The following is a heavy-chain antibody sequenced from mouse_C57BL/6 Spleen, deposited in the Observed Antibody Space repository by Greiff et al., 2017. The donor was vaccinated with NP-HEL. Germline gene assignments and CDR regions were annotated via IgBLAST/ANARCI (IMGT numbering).Heavy chain of an antibody. D-gene: IGHD2-3*01. CDR1: GYTFTDYY. CDR3: ARKGGYYRYYAMDY. Sequence: EVQLQQSGPELVKPGASVKISCKASGYTFTDYYMNWVKQSHGKSLEWIGDINPNNGGTSYNQKFKGKATLTVDKSSSTAYMELRSLTSEDSAVYYCARKGGYYRYYAMDYWGQGTSVTVSS. J-gene: IGHJ4*01. CDR2: INPNNGGT. V-gene: IGHV1-26*01.